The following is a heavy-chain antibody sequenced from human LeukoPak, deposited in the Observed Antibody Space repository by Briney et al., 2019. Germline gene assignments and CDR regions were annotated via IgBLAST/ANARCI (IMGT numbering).Heavy chain of an antibody. CDR1: GYTFSNYA. Sequence: ASVKVSCKASGYTFSNYAISWVRQAPGQGVEWRGWFGAYNGNPDYTQSRQGRVTMTTDTSTSTAYMELRSLKSDDTAVYYGAREDPGGAFDVWGRGTMVTVS. CDR3: AREDPGGAFDV. CDR2: FGAYNGNP. J-gene: IGHJ3*01. D-gene: IGHD3-16*01. V-gene: IGHV1-18*01.